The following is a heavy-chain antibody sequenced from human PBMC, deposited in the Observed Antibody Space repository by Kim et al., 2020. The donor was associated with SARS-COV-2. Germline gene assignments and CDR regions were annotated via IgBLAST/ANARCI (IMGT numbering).Heavy chain of an antibody. D-gene: IGHD1-7*01. CDR1: GYTFTGYY. V-gene: IGHV1-2*06. J-gene: IGHJ6*02. CDR2: INPNSGGT. CDR3: ARDRWTGTTTAARNYGMDV. Sequence: ASVKVSCKASGYTFTGYYMHWVRQAPGQGLEWMGRINPNSGGTNYAQKFQGRVTMTRDTSISTAYMELSRLRSDDTAVYYCARDRWTGTTTAARNYGMDVWGQGTTVTVSS.